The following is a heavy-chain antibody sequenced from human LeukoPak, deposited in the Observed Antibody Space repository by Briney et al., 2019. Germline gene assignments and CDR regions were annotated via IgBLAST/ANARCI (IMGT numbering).Heavy chain of an antibody. J-gene: IGHJ3*02. CDR2: ITAGGGTT. CDR1: GFSFSIYA. V-gene: IGHV3-23*01. Sequence: PGGSLRLSCAASGFSFSIYAMSWVRQAPGKGLEWVSSITAGGGTTYYVDSVRGRFTISRDNSKNTLYLQMNSLRPEDTALYYCAKLYGGYNHAFHIWGQGTMVTVSS. CDR3: AKLYGGYNHAFHI. D-gene: IGHD4-17*01.